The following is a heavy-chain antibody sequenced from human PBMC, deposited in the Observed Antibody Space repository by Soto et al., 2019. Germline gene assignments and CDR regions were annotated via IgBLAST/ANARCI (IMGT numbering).Heavy chain of an antibody. D-gene: IGHD1-1*01. CDR2: IYYSGST. CDR3: ARVERGTATTVVDAFDI. V-gene: IGHV4-31*03. J-gene: IGHJ3*02. CDR1: GGSISSGGYY. Sequence: SETLSLTCTVSGGSISSGGYYWGWIRQHPGKGLEWIGYIYYSGSTYYNPSLKSRVTISVDTSKNQFSLKMSSVTAADTALYYCARVERGTATTVVDAFDIWGPGTMVTVSS.